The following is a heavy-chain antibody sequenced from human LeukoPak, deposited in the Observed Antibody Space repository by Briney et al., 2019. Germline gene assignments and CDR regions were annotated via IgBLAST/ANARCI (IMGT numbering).Heavy chain of an antibody. J-gene: IGHJ5*02. V-gene: IGHV1-69*13. CDR3: ARQFDWGSP. CDR2: ILPLFNAA. D-gene: IGHD3-9*01. Sequence: ASVTVSCTAFGGNFNSYTVNWVRQAPGQGLEWMGGILPLFNAADYAQKFRGRVTISADESTSTAYMEVSSLTSEDTAVYYCARQFDWGSPWGQGTLVTVSS. CDR1: GGNFNSYT.